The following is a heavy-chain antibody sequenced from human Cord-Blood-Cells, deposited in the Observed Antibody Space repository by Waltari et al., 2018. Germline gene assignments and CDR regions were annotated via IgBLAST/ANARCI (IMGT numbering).Heavy chain of an antibody. Sequence: QVQLQESGPGLVKPSETLSLTCTVSGYSISSGYYWGWIRQPPGKGLEWIGSIYHSGSTYYNPSIKSRVTISVDTSKNQFSLKLSSVTAADTAVYYCARDDRGSREADDAFDIWGQGTMVTVSS. D-gene: IGHD3-10*01. J-gene: IGHJ3*02. CDR3: ARDDRGSREADDAFDI. CDR2: IYHSGST. V-gene: IGHV4-38-2*02. CDR1: GYSISSGYY.